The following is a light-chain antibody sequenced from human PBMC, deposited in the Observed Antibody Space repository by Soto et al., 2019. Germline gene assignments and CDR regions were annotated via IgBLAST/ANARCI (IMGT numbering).Light chain of an antibody. V-gene: IGKV3-15*01. CDR2: GAS. Sequence: EIVMTQSPAILSVSPGERATLSCRAGQSVSSNLAWYQQKPGQAPRLLIYGASTRATGIPARFSGSGSGTEFTLTISSLQSEDFAVYFCQQYNNWPPITFGQGTRLEIK. CDR1: QSVSSN. CDR3: QQYNNWPPIT. J-gene: IGKJ5*01.